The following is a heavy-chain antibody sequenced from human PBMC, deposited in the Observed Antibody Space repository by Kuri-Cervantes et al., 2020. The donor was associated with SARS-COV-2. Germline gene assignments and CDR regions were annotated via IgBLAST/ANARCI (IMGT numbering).Heavy chain of an antibody. J-gene: IGHJ6*03. CDR1: GGTLRNYA. V-gene: IGHV1-69*05. Sequence: SVKVSCKASGGTLRNYAISWVRQAPGQGLEWMGAIIPMFDSLNYAQKFQGRVTLTTDEPTSTAYMELSSLTSEDTAVYYCGSTIAVAGVGVYYHLDVWGKGITVTVSS. CDR3: GSTIAVAGVGVYYHLDV. CDR2: IIPMFDSL. D-gene: IGHD6-19*01.